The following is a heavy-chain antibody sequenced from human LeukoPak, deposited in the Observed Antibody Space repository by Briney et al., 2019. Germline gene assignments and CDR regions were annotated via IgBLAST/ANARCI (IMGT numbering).Heavy chain of an antibody. CDR2: IYPGDSGT. V-gene: IGHV5-51*01. CDR3: ARQNDFRLDY. Sequence: GESLKISCKGSGYTFSSYWIGWVRQMPGKGLEWMGIIYPGDSGTRYSPSLQGQVTISVDTSIGTAYLQWSSLKASDTAIYYCARQNDFRLDYWGQGTLVTVSS. CDR1: GYTFSSYW. D-gene: IGHD3-3*01. J-gene: IGHJ4*02.